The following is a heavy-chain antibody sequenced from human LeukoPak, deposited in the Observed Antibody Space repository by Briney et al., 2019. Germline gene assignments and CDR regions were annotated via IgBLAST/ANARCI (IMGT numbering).Heavy chain of an antibody. D-gene: IGHD5-18*01. CDR1: GYTFTSYY. CDR3: ARDPGREYDVDTAMGSPPDWYFDL. V-gene: IGHV1-46*01. Sequence: ASVKVSCKASGYTFTSYYMHWVLQAPGQGLEWMGIINPSSGSTSYAQKFQGRVTMTRDTSTSTVYMELSSLRSEDTAVYYCARDPGREYDVDTAMGSPPDWYFDLWGRGTLVTVSS. J-gene: IGHJ2*01. CDR2: INPSSGST.